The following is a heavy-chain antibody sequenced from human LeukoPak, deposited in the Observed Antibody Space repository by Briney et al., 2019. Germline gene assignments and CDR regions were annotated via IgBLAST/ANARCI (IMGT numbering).Heavy chain of an antibody. CDR2: INPSGGST. CDR1: GYTFTSYY. V-gene: IGHV1-46*01. J-gene: IGHJ3*02. CDR3: ARHMSDLLAGYSHAFDI. D-gene: IGHD2-15*01. Sequence: ASVKVSCKASGYTFTSYYMHWVRQAPGQGLEWMGIINPSGGSTSYAQKFQGRVIMTRDTSTSTVYMELSSLRSEDTAVYYCARHMSDLLAGYSHAFDIWGQGTMVTVSS.